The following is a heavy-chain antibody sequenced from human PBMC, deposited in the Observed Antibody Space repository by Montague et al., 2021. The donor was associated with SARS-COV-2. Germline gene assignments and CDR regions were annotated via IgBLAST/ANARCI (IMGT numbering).Heavy chain of an antibody. CDR3: AVPMVRGFSRAFDI. D-gene: IGHD3-10*01. J-gene: IGHJ3*02. CDR2: INHSGST. CDR1: GGSFSGYY. V-gene: IGHV4-34*01. Sequence: SETLSLTCAVDGGSFSGYYWSWIRQPPGKGLEWIGEINHSGSTNYNPSLKSRFSISVDTSKNQFSLKLSSVTAADTAVYYCAVPMVRGFSRAFDIWGQGTMVTVSS.